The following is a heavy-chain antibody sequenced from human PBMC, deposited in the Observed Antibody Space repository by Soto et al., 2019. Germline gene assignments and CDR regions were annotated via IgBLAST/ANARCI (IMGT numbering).Heavy chain of an antibody. V-gene: IGHV4-4*07. CDR1: GGSISSYY. Sequence: SETLSLTCTVSGGSISSYYWSWIRQPAGKGLEWIGRIYTSGSTNYNPSLKSRVTMSVDTSKNQFSLKLSSVTAADTAVYYCARDRSRTYYDFWSGYYIGYYRMDVWGQGTTVTVSS. CDR2: IYTSGST. D-gene: IGHD3-3*01. J-gene: IGHJ6*02. CDR3: ARDRSRTYYDFWSGYYIGYYRMDV.